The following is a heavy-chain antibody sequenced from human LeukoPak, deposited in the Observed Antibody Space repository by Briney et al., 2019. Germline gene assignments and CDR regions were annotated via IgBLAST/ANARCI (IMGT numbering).Heavy chain of an antibody. CDR2: INPNSGGT. Sequence: GASVKVSCKASRYTFTGYYMHWVRQAPGQGLEWMGWINPNSGGTNYAQKFQGRVTMTRDTSISTAYMELSRLRSDDTAVYYCARGPSTARSRDGYNQYNWFDPWGRGTLVTVSS. CDR1: RYTFTGYY. V-gene: IGHV1-2*02. D-gene: IGHD5-24*01. CDR3: ARGPSTARSRDGYNQYNWFDP. J-gene: IGHJ5*02.